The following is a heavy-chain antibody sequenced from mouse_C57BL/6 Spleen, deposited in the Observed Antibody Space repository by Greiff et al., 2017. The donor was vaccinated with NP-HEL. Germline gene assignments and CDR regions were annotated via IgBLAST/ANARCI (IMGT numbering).Heavy chain of an antibody. CDR2: IYPRSGYT. D-gene: IGHD1-1*01. CDR3: AREGYGNSYVY. J-gene: IGHJ2*01. Sequence: QVQLQQSGAELARPGASVKLSCTASGYTFTSYGISWVKQRPGQGLEWIGEIYPRSGYTYYNEKFKGKATLTADKSSSTAYMQLRSLTSEDSAVYFCAREGYGNSYVYWGQGTTLTVSS. V-gene: IGHV1-81*01. CDR1: GYTFTSYG.